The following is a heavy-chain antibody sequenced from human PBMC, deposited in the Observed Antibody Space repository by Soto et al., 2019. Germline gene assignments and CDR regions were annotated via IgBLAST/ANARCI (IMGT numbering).Heavy chain of an antibody. Sequence: ASVKVSCKASGYTFTSYDINWVRQATGQGLEWMGWMNPNSGNTGYAQKFQGRVTMTRNTSISTAYMELSSLRSEDTAVYYCASPGIASAGWFRDAFDIWGQGTMVTVSS. D-gene: IGHD6-13*01. CDR1: GYTFTSYD. CDR2: MNPNSGNT. V-gene: IGHV1-8*01. J-gene: IGHJ3*02. CDR3: ASPGIASAGWFRDAFDI.